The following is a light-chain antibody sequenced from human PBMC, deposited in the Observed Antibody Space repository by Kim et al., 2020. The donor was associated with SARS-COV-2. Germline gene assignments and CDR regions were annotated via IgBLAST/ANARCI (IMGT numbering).Light chain of an antibody. CDR2: DTN. CDR1: TGPVTRDHY. J-gene: IGLJ3*02. CDR3: LLSYRDPRGV. V-gene: IGLV7-46*01. Sequence: VTLTCAAGTGPVTRDHYPCRSQRTPGRAPRTLFFDTNRRHSWTPARFSGSLFGARAALTLSGAQPEDEADYYCLLSYRDPRGVFGGGTQLTVL.